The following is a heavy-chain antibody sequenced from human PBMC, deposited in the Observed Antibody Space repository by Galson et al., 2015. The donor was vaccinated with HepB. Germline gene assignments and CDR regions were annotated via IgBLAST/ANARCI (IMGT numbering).Heavy chain of an antibody. CDR3: TTDVYFSSYWSWLDP. J-gene: IGHJ5*02. CDR1: GFTFNNAW. V-gene: IGHV3-15*01. CDR2: IKSKTDGATT. D-gene: IGHD2-2*01. Sequence: SLRLSCAASGFTFNNAWMNWVRQAPGKGLEWVGRIKSKTDGATTEYAAPVKGRFTISRDDSRNTLYLRMNSLRTDDTAVYYCTTDVYFSSYWSWLDPWGQGTLVTVSS.